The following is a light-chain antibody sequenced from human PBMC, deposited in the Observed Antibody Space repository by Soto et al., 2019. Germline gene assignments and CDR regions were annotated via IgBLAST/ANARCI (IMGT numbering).Light chain of an antibody. CDR1: NLDSKS. Sequence: SYELTQPPSVSVAPGRTAWITSGGNNLDSKSVHWYQQKSGQAPVLVIYSDSDRPSGIPERFSGSHSGNTATLTISGVEAGDEADYYCQVWDRSGDRYVFGTGTKLTVL. CDR2: SDS. CDR3: QVWDRSGDRYV. V-gene: IGLV3-21*04. J-gene: IGLJ1*01.